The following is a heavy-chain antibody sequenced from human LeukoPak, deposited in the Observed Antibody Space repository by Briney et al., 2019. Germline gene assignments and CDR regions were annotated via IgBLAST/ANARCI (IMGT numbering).Heavy chain of an antibody. V-gene: IGHV3-13*05. CDR2: IGTAGDP. J-gene: IGHJ2*01. CDR3: ARAIMSPYCSSTSCYGYWYFDL. Sequence: GGSLRLSCAASGFTFSSYDMHWDRQATGKGLEWVSAIGTAGDPYYPGSVKGRFTISRENAKNSLYLQMNSLRAGDTAVYYCARAIMSPYCSSTSCYGYWYFDLWGRGTLVTVSS. CDR1: GFTFSSYD. D-gene: IGHD2-2*01.